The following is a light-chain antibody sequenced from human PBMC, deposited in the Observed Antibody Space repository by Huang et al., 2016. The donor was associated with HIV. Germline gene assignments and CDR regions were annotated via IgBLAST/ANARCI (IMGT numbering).Light chain of an antibody. Sequence: EIVMTQSPATLSLSPGARATLSCRASQSVNSKLAWYQQKPGQAPRLLIYGASTRATCVPGRFSGSGSGTEFTLTISSLQSEDFAVYYCQQYSKWPPNTFGQGTKLESK. V-gene: IGKV3-15*01. J-gene: IGKJ2*01. CDR1: QSVNSK. CDR2: GAS. CDR3: QQYSKWPPNT.